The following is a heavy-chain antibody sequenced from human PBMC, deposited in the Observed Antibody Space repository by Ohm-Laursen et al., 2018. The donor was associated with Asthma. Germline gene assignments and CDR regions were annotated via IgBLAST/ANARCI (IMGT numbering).Heavy chain of an antibody. CDR3: ARDSGYSYGHTLY. Sequence: ASVKVSCKASGYTFTSYAMHWVRQAPGQRLEWMGWINAGNGNTKYSQKFQGRVTMTRDTSTSTVYMELSSLRSEDTAVYYCARDSGYSYGHTLYWGQGTLVTVSS. D-gene: IGHD5-18*01. J-gene: IGHJ4*02. CDR2: INAGNGNT. CDR1: GYTFTSYA. V-gene: IGHV1-3*01.